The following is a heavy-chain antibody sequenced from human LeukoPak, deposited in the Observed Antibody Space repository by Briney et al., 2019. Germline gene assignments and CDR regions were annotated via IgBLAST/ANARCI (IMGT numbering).Heavy chain of an antibody. Sequence: SETLSLTCTVSGGSISSYYWSWIRQPPGKGLEWIGYIYTSGSTNYNPSLKSRVTISVDTSKNQFSLKLSSVTAADTAVYYCARLMSYYDSSGYYYDLFYYYMDVWGKGTTVTASS. CDR1: GGSISSYY. V-gene: IGHV4-4*09. CDR3: ARLMSYYDSSGYYYDLFYYYMDV. CDR2: IYTSGST. J-gene: IGHJ6*03. D-gene: IGHD3-22*01.